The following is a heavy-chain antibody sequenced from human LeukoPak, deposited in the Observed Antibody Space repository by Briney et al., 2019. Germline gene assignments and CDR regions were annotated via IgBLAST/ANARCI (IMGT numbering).Heavy chain of an antibody. J-gene: IGHJ4*02. D-gene: IGHD2-2*01. Sequence: GGSLRLSCAASGFTFSSYSMNWVRQAPGKGLVWVSRINSDGSSTSYADSVKGRFTISRDNAKNTLYLQMNSLRAEDTAVYYCARSGPVVPAGYYFDYWGQGTLVTVSS. CDR1: GFTFSSYS. V-gene: IGHV3-74*01. CDR3: ARSGPVVPAGYYFDY. CDR2: INSDGSST.